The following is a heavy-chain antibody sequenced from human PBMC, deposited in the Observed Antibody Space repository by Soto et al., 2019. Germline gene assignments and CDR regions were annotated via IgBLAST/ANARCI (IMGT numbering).Heavy chain of an antibody. CDR3: TRSSTPVTNDYYYYGMDV. D-gene: IGHD4-17*01. V-gene: IGHV3-73*01. CDR2: IRSKANNYAT. J-gene: IGHJ6*02. CDR1: GFTFSGSA. Sequence: EVQLVESGGGLVQPGGSLKLSCAASGFTFSGSAMHWVRQASGKGLEWVGRIRSKANNYATAYAASVKGRFTISSDDSKNTAYLQMNSLKTEDTAVYYCTRSSTPVTNDYYYYGMDVWGQGTTVTVSS.